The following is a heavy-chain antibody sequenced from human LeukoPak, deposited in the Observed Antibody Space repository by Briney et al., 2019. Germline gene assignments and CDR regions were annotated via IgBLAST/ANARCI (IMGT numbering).Heavy chain of an antibody. CDR2: IYYSGST. Sequence: SETLFLTCTVSGGSISNYYWTWIRQPPGKGLEWIGYIYYSGSTDYDPSLKSRVTISVDTSKNQFSLKLSSVTAADTAVYYCARGRAAAGPSDFDYWGQGTLVTVSS. J-gene: IGHJ4*02. V-gene: IGHV4-59*01. D-gene: IGHD6-13*01. CDR1: GGSISNYY. CDR3: ARGRAAAGPSDFDY.